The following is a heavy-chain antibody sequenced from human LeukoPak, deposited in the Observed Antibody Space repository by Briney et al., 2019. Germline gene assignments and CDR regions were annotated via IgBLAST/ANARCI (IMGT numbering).Heavy chain of an antibody. CDR2: IWYDGSNK. V-gene: IGHV3-33*06. Sequence: PGRSLRLSCAASGFTFSSYGMHWVRQAPGKGLEWVAVIWYDGSNKYYADSVKGRFTISRDNSKNTLYLQMNSLGAEDTAVYYCAKDRRDGYPPCLDYWGQGTLVTVSS. D-gene: IGHD5-24*01. CDR3: AKDRRDGYPPCLDY. J-gene: IGHJ4*02. CDR1: GFTFSSYG.